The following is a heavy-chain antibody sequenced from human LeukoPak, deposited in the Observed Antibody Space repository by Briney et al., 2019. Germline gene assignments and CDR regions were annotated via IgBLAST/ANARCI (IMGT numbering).Heavy chain of an antibody. CDR2: ITSSSSYT. CDR1: GFTFSTYN. Sequence: GGSLRLSCAASGFTFSTYNMNWVRQAPGKGLEWVSSITSSSSYTFYADSVKGRFTISRDNAKSSLYLQMNSLRAEDTAVYYCARGRYDFWSGYYTFDYWGQGTLVTVSS. J-gene: IGHJ4*02. D-gene: IGHD3-3*01. CDR3: ARGRYDFWSGYYTFDY. V-gene: IGHV3-21*01.